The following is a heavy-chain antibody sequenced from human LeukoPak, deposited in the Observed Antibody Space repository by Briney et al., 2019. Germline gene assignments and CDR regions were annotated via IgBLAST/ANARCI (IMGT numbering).Heavy chain of an antibody. CDR1: GGTFSSYA. CDR2: IIPIFGTA. J-gene: IGHJ4*02. V-gene: IGHV1-69*06. D-gene: IGHD1-1*01. Sequence: SVKVSCKASGGTFSSYAISWVRQAPGQGLEWMGGIIPIFGTANYAQKFQGRVTITADKSTSTAYMELSSLRSEDTAVYYCARDYWNQNGGYFGYWGQGTLVTVSS. CDR3: ARDYWNQNGGYFGY.